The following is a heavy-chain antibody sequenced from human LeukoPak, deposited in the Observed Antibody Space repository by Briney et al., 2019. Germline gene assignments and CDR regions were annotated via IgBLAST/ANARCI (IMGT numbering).Heavy chain of an antibody. CDR3: ARGTTMVRGVTTDAFDI. D-gene: IGHD3-10*01. J-gene: IGHJ3*02. CDR2: IIPIFGTA. Sequence: ASVQVSCKASGGTFSSYAISWVRQAPGQGIEWMGGIIPIFGTANYAQKFQGRVTITADKSTSTAYMELSSLRSEDTAVYYCARGTTMVRGVTTDAFDIWGQGTMVTVSS. CDR1: GGTFSSYA. V-gene: IGHV1-69*06.